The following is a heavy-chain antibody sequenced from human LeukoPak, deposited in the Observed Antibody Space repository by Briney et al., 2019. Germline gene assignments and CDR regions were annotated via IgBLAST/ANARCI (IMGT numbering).Heavy chain of an antibody. CDR3: ARDLGTGNTPFDY. CDR2: IWDDGSKK. Sequence: GRSLRLSCAAAGFTFSSFGMHLVRQAPVRGLEWVAVIWDDGSKKYYADSVKARFTISRDNTKNTVYLQMDSLRAEDTALYYCARDLGTGNTPFDYWGQGTLVTVSS. CDR1: GFTFSSFG. V-gene: IGHV3-33*01. D-gene: IGHD3-16*01. J-gene: IGHJ4*02.